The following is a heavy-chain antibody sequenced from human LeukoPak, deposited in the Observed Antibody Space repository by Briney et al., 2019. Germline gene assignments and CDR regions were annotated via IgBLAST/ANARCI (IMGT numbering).Heavy chain of an antibody. CDR2: IYYSGST. D-gene: IGHD2-8*01. J-gene: IGHJ3*02. CDR1: GGSISSSSYS. CDR3: PVLMVYARGHDAFDI. V-gene: IGHV4-39*01. Sequence: SETLSLTCTVSGGSISSSSYSWGWLRQPPGKGLEWIGSIYYSGSTYYNPSLKSRVTISVDTSKDQFSLKLSSVTAADTAVYYCPVLMVYARGHDAFDIWGQGTMVTVSS.